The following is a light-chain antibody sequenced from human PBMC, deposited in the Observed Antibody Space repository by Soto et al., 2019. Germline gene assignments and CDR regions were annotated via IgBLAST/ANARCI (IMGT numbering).Light chain of an antibody. CDR1: QSINSW. CDR3: QQYNYYPYT. V-gene: IGKV1-5*01. J-gene: IGKJ2*01. Sequence: DIQMTQSPSTLSASVGDRVTITCRASQSINSWLAWYQQKPGEAPKLLIYDASSLESGVPSRFSGSGSATDFTLTISSLQPGDFATYYCQQYNYYPYTFGQGTKLEIK. CDR2: DAS.